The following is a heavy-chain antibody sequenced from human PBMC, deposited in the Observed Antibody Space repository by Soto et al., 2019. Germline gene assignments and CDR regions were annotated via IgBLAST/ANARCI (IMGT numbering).Heavy chain of an antibody. CDR1: GDSISSYY. CDR2: LYYGRSA. CDR3: ALRSMAVVPEY. D-gene: IGHD3-22*01. Sequence: QVQLQESGPGLVKPSETLSLTCAVSGDSISSYYCMWIRQPPGKGLESIVYLYYGRSANYNPSLTSRVTLSVDTSTNQCYLTLSSMTAADTAVYYCALRSMAVVPEYWGQGTLVTVSS. V-gene: IGHV4-59*01. J-gene: IGHJ4*02.